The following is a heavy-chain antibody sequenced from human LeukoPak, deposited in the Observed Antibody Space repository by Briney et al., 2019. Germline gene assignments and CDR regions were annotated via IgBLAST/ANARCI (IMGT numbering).Heavy chain of an antibody. D-gene: IGHD6-13*01. CDR1: GGSISSGGYS. CDR2: IYHSGST. CDR3: ARSFSSWYAFYYFDY. J-gene: IGHJ4*02. Sequence: PSETLSLTCAVSGGSISSGGYSWSWIRQPPGKGLEWIGYIYHSGSTYYNPSLKSRVTISVDTSKNQFSLKLSSVTAADTAVYYCARSFSSWYAFYYFDYWGQGTLVTVSS. V-gene: IGHV4-30-2*02.